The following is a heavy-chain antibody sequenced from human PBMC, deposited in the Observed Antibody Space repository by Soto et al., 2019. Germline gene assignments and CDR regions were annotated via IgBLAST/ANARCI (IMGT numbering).Heavy chain of an antibody. D-gene: IGHD4-4*01. V-gene: IGHV4-34*01. CDR3: AILNPVTTHGFDY. CDR1: GGSFSGYY. J-gene: IGHJ4*02. CDR2: INHSGST. Sequence: PSETLSLTCAVYGGSFSGYYWRWIRQPPGKGLEWIGEINHSGSTNYNPSLKSRVTISVDTSKNQFSLKLSSVTAADTAVYYCAILNPVTTHGFDYWGQGTLVTVSS.